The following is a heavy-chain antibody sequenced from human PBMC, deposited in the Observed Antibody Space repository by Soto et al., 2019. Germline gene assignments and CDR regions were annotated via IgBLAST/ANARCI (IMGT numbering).Heavy chain of an antibody. D-gene: IGHD3-9*01. J-gene: IGHJ4*02. V-gene: IGHV1-18*01. CDR3: ARDRGPDYDILTGYIDY. CDR2: ISAYNGNT. Sequence: ASVKVSCKASGYTFTSYGISWVRQAPGQGLEWMGWISAYNGNTSYAQKLQGRVTMTTDTSTSTAYMELRSLRSDDTAVYYCARDRGPDYDILTGYIDYWGQGTLVTVSS. CDR1: GYTFTSYG.